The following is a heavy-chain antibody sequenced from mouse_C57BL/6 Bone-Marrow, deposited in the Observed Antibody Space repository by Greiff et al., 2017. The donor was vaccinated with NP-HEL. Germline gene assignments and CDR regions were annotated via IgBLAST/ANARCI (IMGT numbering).Heavy chain of an antibody. V-gene: IGHV1-50*01. Sequence: VQLQQPGAELVKPGASVKLSCKASGYTFTSYWMQWVKQRPGQGLEWIGEIDPSDSYTNYNQKFKGKATLTVDTSSSTAYMQLSSLTSEDSAVYYCAGAPGLLRFAYWGQGTLVTVSA. CDR3: AGAPGLLRFAY. J-gene: IGHJ3*01. D-gene: IGHD1-1*01. CDR1: GYTFTSYW. CDR2: IDPSDSYT.